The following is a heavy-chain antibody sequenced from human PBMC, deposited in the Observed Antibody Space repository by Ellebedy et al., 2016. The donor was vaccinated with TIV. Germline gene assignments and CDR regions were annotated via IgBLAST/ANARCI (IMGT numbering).Heavy chain of an antibody. CDR1: GFSFSSYW. Sequence: PGGSLRLSCAASGFSFSSYWMHWVRQAPGKGLVWVSRIKDDGGETSYVDSVKGRFIISRDNAKKTLYLQMNSLRVEDTAMYYCARDGAVPGGKGDYWGQGTLVIVSS. CDR3: ARDGAVPGGKGDY. CDR2: IKDDGGET. V-gene: IGHV3-74*01. D-gene: IGHD4-23*01. J-gene: IGHJ4*02.